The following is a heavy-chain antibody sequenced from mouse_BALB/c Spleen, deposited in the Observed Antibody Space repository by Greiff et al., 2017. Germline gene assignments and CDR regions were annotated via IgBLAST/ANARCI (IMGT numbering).Heavy chain of an antibody. V-gene: IGHV5-15*02. D-gene: IGHD2-10*01. Sequence: EVQLVESGGGLVQPGGSRKLSCAASGFTFSDYGMAWVRQAPGKGPEWVAFISNLAYSIYYADTVTGRFTITRENAKNTLYLEMSSLRSEDTAMYYCERAYSGNYDYAMDYWGQGTSVTVSA. CDR1: GFTFSDYG. CDR2: ISNLAYSI. J-gene: IGHJ4*01. CDR3: ERAYSGNYDYAMDY.